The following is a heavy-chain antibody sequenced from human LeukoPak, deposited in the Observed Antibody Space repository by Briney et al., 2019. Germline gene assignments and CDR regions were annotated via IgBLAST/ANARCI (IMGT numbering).Heavy chain of an antibody. CDR3: AIITTVTTLHFDY. V-gene: IGHV1-69*04. CDR2: IIPILGIA. CDR1: VGTFSSYA. Sequence: SVKVSCKASVGTFSSYAISWVRQSPGQGLEWMGRIIPILGIANYAQKFQGRVTITADKSTSTAYMELSSLRSEDTAVYYCAIITTVTTLHFDYSGQGTLVTVSS. J-gene: IGHJ4*02. D-gene: IGHD4-17*01.